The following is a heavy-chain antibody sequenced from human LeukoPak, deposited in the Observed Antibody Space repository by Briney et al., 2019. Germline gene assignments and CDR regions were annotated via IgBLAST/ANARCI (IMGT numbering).Heavy chain of an antibody. D-gene: IGHD6-19*01. CDR2: ISGSGGSR. CDR3: AKEDGKVAGSLRYSDY. J-gene: IGHJ4*02. Sequence: GSLRLSCAASGFTFSNYAVSWVRQAPGKGLEWVSGISGSGGSRDYADSVKGRFTISRDNSKNTLYLQMSSLRAEDTAVYYCAKEDGKVAGSLRYSDYWGQGTLVTGSS. CDR1: GFTFSNYA. V-gene: IGHV3-23*01.